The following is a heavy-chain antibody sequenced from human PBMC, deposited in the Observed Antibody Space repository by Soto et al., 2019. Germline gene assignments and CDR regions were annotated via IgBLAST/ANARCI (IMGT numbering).Heavy chain of an antibody. CDR3: VGTGTTDDY. D-gene: IGHD1-1*01. CDR2: IYSSGGS. V-gene: IGHV4-30-4*01. CDR1: GASVSSGDYY. J-gene: IGHJ4*02. Sequence: KASETLSLTCTVSGASVSSGDYYWSCIRQPPRKGLEWIGYIYSSGGSYYNPSLKGRLTISIDTSKNQFSLKLNSVTVADTAIYYCVGTGTTDDYWGRGTLVTVSS.